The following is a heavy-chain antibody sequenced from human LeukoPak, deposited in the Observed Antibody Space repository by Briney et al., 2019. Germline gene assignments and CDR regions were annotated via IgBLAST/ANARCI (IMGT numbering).Heavy chain of an antibody. Sequence: SVKVSCKASGYTFTSYGISWVRQAPGQGLEWMGRIIPILGIANYAQKFQGRVTITADKSTSTAYMELSSLRSEDTAVYYCASLGYRSGVNWFDPWRQGTLVTVSS. V-gene: IGHV1-69*04. CDR2: IIPILGIA. D-gene: IGHD3-10*01. CDR3: ASLGYRSGVNWFDP. CDR1: GYTFTSYG. J-gene: IGHJ5*02.